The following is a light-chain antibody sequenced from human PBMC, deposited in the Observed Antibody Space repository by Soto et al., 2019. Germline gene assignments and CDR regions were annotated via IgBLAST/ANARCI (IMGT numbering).Light chain of an antibody. CDR3: AVWDGSLNAVV. V-gene: IGLV1-44*01. CDR1: SSNIGSRT. CDR2: GND. Sequence: QPVLTQAPSASGTPGQRVTISCSGSSSNIGSRTVNWYQQLPGTAPKLLMYGNDQRPSGVPDRFSGSKSGTSASLAISGLQSEDEADYYCAVWDGSLNAVVFGGGTKLTVL. J-gene: IGLJ2*01.